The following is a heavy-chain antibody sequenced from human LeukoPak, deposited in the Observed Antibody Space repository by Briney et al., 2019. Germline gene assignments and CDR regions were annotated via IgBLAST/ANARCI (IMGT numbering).Heavy chain of an antibody. J-gene: IGHJ4*02. CDR1: GFTFSSNW. CDR3: ARDGPPLLWFGEGYFDY. Sequence: GGSLRLSCGVPGFTFSSNWMSWVRQAPGKGLEWVANIKQEGSEKYYVDSVKGRFTISRDNAKNSLFLQMKRLRAEDTAVYYCARDGPPLLWFGEGYFDYWGQGTLVTVSS. CDR2: IKQEGSEK. V-gene: IGHV3-7*01. D-gene: IGHD3-10*01.